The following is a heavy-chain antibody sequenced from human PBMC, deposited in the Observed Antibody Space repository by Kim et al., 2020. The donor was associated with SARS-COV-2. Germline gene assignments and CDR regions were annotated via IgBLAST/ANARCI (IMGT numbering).Heavy chain of an antibody. CDR2: ISAYNGNT. Sequence: ASVKVSCKASGYTFTSYGISWVRQAPGQGLEWMGWISAYNGNTNYAQKLQGRVTMTTDTSTSTAYMELRSLRSDDTAVYYCARDRPRGYYGSLSVAGRGNWFDPWGQGTLVTVSS. V-gene: IGHV1-18*01. D-gene: IGHD3-10*01. J-gene: IGHJ5*02. CDR1: GYTFTSYG. CDR3: ARDRPRGYYGSLSVAGRGNWFDP.